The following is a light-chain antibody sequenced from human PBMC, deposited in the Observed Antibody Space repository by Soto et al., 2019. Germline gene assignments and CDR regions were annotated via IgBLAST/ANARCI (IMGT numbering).Light chain of an antibody. CDR1: QSISSW. J-gene: IGKJ4*01. CDR2: KAS. Sequence: DTQMTHSPSTLSASVGDRVTITCRASQSISSWLAWYQQKPGKAPKLLIYKASSLESGVPSRFSGSGSGTEFTLTISSLQPDDFATYYCQQYNSYPLTFGGGTKVDIK. V-gene: IGKV1-5*03. CDR3: QQYNSYPLT.